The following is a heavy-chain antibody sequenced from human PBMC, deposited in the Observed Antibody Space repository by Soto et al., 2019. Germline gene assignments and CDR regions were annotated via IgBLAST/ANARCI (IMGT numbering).Heavy chain of an antibody. CDR1: GFTFSSYW. V-gene: IGHV3-7*05. CDR2: IKQDGSEK. CDR3: AREWGYYDFSKPRDGMDV. J-gene: IGHJ6*02. Sequence: GGSLRLSCAASGFTFSSYWMSWVRQAPGKGLEWVANIKQDGSEKYYVDSVKGRFTISRDNAKNSLYLQMNSLRAEDTAVYYCAREWGYYDFSKPRDGMDVWGQGTTVTVSS. D-gene: IGHD3-3*01.